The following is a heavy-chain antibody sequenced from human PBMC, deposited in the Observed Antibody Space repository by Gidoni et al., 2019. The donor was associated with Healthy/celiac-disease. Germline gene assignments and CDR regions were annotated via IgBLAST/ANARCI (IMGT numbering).Heavy chain of an antibody. CDR2: MKPNSGNT. CDR3: ARGLLRSYYYYGMDV. CDR1: GYTFPSYD. J-gene: IGHJ6*02. Sequence: QVQLVQSGAEVKKPGASVTVSCKAYGYTFPSYDTNWVRQATGQGLEWMGWMKPNSGNTGYAQKFQGRVTMTRNTSISTAYMELSSLRSEDTAVYYCARGLLRSYYYYGMDVWGQGTTVTVSS. D-gene: IGHD5-12*01. V-gene: IGHV1-8*01.